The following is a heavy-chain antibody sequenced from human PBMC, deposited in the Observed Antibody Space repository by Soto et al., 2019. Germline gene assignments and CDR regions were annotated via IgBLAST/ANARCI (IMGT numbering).Heavy chain of an antibody. CDR1: GYTFTSYG. J-gene: IGHJ4*02. Sequence: ASVKVSSKASGYTFTSYGISWVRQAPGQGLEWMGWISAYNGNTNYAQKLQGRVTMTTDTSTSTAYMELRSLRSDDTAVYYCAREMITFGGGIANGYYFDYWGQGTLVTVSS. D-gene: IGHD3-16*02. V-gene: IGHV1-18*01. CDR3: AREMITFGGGIANGYYFDY. CDR2: ISAYNGNT.